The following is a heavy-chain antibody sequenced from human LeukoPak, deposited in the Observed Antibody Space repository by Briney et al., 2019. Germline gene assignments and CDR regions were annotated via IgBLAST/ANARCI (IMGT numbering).Heavy chain of an antibody. Sequence: ASVKVSCKASGYTFTSYYMHWVRQAPGQGLEWMGWINPNSGGTNYAQKFQGRVTMTRDTSISTAYMELSRLRSDDTAVYYCASPGDIVANYDREFDYWGQGTLVTVSS. CDR1: GYTFTSYY. V-gene: IGHV1-2*02. J-gene: IGHJ4*02. CDR2: INPNSGGT. CDR3: ASPGDIVANYDREFDY. D-gene: IGHD5-12*01.